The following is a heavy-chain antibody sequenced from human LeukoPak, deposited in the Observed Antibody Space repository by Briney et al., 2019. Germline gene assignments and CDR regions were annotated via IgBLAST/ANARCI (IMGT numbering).Heavy chain of an antibody. V-gene: IGHV4-39*07. CDR1: GGSISSSSYY. J-gene: IGHJ6*02. D-gene: IGHD3-10*01. CDR2: IYYSGST. Sequence: SETLSLTCTVSGGSISSSSYYWGWIRQPPGKGRGWIGSIYYSGSTYYNPSLKSRVTISVDTSKNQFSLKLSSVTAADTAVYYCAREKVQDGGMDVWGQGTMVTVSS. CDR3: AREKVQDGGMDV.